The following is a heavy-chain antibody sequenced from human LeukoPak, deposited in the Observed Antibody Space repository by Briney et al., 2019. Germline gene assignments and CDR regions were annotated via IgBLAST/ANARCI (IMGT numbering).Heavy chain of an antibody. Sequence: GESLKISCKGSGYSSTSYRIGSVRQMPGKGLEWMGIIYPADSGTRYSPSFQGQVTISADKSISTAYLQWSSLKASDTAMYYCASSKSGYYPGDYWGQGTLVTVSS. D-gene: IGHD3-22*01. CDR1: GYSSTSYR. CDR3: ASSKSGYYPGDY. CDR2: IYPADSGT. J-gene: IGHJ4*02. V-gene: IGHV5-51*01.